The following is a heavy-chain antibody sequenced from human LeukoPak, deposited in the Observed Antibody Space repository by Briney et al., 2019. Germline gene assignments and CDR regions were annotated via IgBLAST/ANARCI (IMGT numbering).Heavy chain of an antibody. Sequence: PSETLSLTCTVSGGSISSSSYYWGWIRQPPGKGLEWIGSIYYSGSTYYNPSLKSRVTISVDTSKNQFSLKLSSVTAADTAVYYCARQTVRIAAAEFDYWGQGTLVTVSS. CDR1: GGSISSSSYY. D-gene: IGHD6-13*01. J-gene: IGHJ4*02. CDR2: IYYSGST. V-gene: IGHV4-39*01. CDR3: ARQTVRIAAAEFDY.